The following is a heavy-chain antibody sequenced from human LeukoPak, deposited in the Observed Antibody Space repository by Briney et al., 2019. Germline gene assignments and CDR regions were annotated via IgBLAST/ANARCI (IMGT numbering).Heavy chain of an antibody. D-gene: IGHD3-10*01. J-gene: IGHJ4*02. CDR2: INHSGST. CDR3: ARLRATMVRGVIPYYFDY. V-gene: IGHV4-34*01. Sequence: SETLSRNCAVYGGPFSGYYWSWLRQPPGKGVEWIGEINHSGSTNYNPSLKSRVTISVDTSKNPFSLKLSSVTAADTAVYYCARLRATMVRGVIPYYFDYWGQGTLVTVSS. CDR1: GGPFSGYY.